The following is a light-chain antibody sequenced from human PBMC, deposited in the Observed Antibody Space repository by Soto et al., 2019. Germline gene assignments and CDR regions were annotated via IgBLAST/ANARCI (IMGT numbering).Light chain of an antibody. CDR2: EVS. CDR3: SSYTIISTYV. Sequence: QSALTQPASVSGSPGQSITISCTGTSSDVGGYNYVSWYQQHPGKAPKLIIYEVSDRPSGVSNRFSGSKSGNTASMTISGLQAEDEADYYCSSYTIISTYVFGTGTKLTVL. J-gene: IGLJ1*01. CDR1: SSDVGGYNY. V-gene: IGLV2-14*01.